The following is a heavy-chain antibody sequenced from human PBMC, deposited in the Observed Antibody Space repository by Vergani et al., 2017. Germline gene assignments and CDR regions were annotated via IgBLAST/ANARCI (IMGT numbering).Heavy chain of an antibody. J-gene: IGHJ6*02. Sequence: QVQLVQSGAEVKKPGSSVKVSCKASGGTFNNCAISWVRQAPGQGLEWMGRIIPILGIANYAQKFQGRVTITADKSTSTAYMELSSLRSEDTAVYYCARVXPAAKNYCYYGVDVWGQGTTVTVSS. CDR3: ARVXPAAKNYCYYGVDV. CDR1: GGTFNNCA. V-gene: IGHV1-69*04. D-gene: IGHD2-2*01. CDR2: IIPILGIA.